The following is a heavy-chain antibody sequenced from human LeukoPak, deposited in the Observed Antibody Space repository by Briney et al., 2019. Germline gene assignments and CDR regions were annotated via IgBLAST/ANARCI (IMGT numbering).Heavy chain of an antibody. V-gene: IGHV4-39*07. D-gene: IGHD3-22*01. J-gene: IGHJ6*03. CDR1: GGSISSSSYY. CDR3: ARVKGITMIVVVRRPGYYYMDV. CDR2: IYYSGST. Sequence: SETLSLTCTVSGGSISSSSYYWGWIRQPPGKGLEWIGSIYYSGSTYYNPSLKSRVTISLDTSKTQFSLKLSSVTAADTAVYYSARVKGITMIVVVRRPGYYYMDVWGKGTTVTVSS.